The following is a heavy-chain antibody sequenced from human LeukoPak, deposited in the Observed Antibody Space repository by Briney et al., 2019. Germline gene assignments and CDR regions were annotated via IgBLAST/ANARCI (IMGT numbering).Heavy chain of an antibody. Sequence: GGSLRLSCAASGFTFSSYSMNWVRQAPGKGMEWVAYISGGSSTIFYSDSVKCRFTISRDNAKNSLYLQMHSLRAEDTAVYYCARGINWLLSSFDFWGQGTLVTVSS. V-gene: IGHV3-48*01. J-gene: IGHJ4*02. CDR1: GFTFSSYS. CDR2: ISGGSSTI. D-gene: IGHD3-9*01. CDR3: ARGINWLLSSFDF.